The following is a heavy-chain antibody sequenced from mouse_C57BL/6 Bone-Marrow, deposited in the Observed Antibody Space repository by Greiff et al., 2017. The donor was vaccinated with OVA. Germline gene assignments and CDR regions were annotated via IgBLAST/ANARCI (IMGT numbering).Heavy chain of an antibody. J-gene: IGHJ2*01. CDR1: GFTFSSYG. CDR2: ISSGGSYT. CDR3: ARRGVVAFDY. D-gene: IGHD1-1*01. V-gene: IGHV5-6*01. Sequence: EVQLVESGGDLVKPGGSLKLSCAASGFTFSSYGMSWVRQTPDKRLEWVATISSGGSYTYYPDSVKGRFTISRDNATNTLYLQMSSLESEDTAIYYCARRGVVAFDYWGQGTTLTVSS.